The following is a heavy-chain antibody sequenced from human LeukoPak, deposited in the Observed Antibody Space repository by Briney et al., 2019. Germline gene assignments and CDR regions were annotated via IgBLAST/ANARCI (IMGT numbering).Heavy chain of an antibody. V-gene: IGHV3-11*01. CDR1: GFTFSDYY. CDR2: ISSSGSTI. J-gene: IGHJ6*02. CDR3: ARRRTPDYGMDV. Sequence: GGSLRLSCAASGFTFSDYYMSWIRQAPGKGREWASYISSSGSTIYYADSVKGRFTISRDNAKNSLYLQMNSLRAEDTAVYYCARRRTPDYGMDVWGQGTTVTVSS.